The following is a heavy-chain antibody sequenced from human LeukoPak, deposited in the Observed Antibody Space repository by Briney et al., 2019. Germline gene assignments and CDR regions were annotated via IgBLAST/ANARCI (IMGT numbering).Heavy chain of an antibody. V-gene: IGHV1-24*01. D-gene: IGHD4-11*01. CDR2: FDPEDGEP. CDR3: ATGSVDYSNYYYGMDV. J-gene: IGHJ6*02. Sequence: ASVKVSCKVSGYTLTELSMHWVRQAPGKGLEWMGGFDPEDGEPIYAQKFQGRVTMTEDTSTDTAYMELSSLRSEDTAVYYCATGSVDYSNYYYGMDVWGQGTTVTVSS. CDR1: GYTLTELS.